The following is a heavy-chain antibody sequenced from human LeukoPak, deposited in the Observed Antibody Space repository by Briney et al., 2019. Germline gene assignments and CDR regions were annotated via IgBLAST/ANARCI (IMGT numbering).Heavy chain of an antibody. D-gene: IGHD6-13*01. V-gene: IGHV3-21*01. CDR3: ARVAAAGRINWFDP. CDR2: ISSSSSYI. Sequence: GGSLRLSCAASGFTFSSYSMNWVRQAPGKGLEWVSSISSSSSYIYYADSVKGRCTISRDNAKNSLYLQMNSLRSEDTAVYYCARVAAAGRINWFDPWGQGTLVTVSS. J-gene: IGHJ5*02. CDR1: GFTFSSYS.